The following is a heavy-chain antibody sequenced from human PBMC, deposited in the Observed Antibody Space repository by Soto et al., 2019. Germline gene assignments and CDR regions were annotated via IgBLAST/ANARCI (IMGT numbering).Heavy chain of an antibody. V-gene: IGHV4-59*08. D-gene: IGHD6-13*01. J-gene: IGHJ5*02. CDR3: ARAKAPLYSSSWYWFDP. CDR1: GGSISSYY. CDR2: IYYSGST. Sequence: QVQLQESGPGLVKPSETLSLTCTVSGGSISSYYWSWIRQPPGKGLEWIGYIYYSGSTNYNTSLKSRVTISVDTSKNQFSLKLSSVTAADTAVYYCARAKAPLYSSSWYWFDPWGQGTLVTVSS.